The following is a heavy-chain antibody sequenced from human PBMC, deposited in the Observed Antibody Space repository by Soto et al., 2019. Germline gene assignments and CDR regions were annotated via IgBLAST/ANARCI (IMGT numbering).Heavy chain of an antibody. V-gene: IGHV3-66*01. J-gene: IGHJ5*02. CDR3: ARDRGAMAGT. CDR1: GFTVSGNY. Sequence: GGSLRLSCAASGFTVSGNYMSWVRQAPGKGLEWVSVIYGGGSTYYADSVKGRFTISRDTSKNTVYLQMNSLRAEDTALYYCARDRGAMAGTWGQGTLVTVSS. D-gene: IGHD6-19*01. CDR2: IYGGGST.